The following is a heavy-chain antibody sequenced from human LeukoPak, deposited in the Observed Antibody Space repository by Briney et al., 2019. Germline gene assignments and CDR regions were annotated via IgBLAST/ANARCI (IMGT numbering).Heavy chain of an antibody. CDR3: ARQAGSYAFYYY. J-gene: IGHJ4*02. CDR2: IHHSGTS. CDR1: GVSIKYGGYY. V-gene: IGHV4-61*05. D-gene: IGHD2-2*01. Sequence: PSETLSLTCTVSGVSIKYGGYYWAWMRQSPGKGLEWIGYIHHSGTSDYNPSLKSRVTISVDTSKIQFSLKLTSVTAADTAVYYCARQAGSYAFYYYWGQGTLVTVSS.